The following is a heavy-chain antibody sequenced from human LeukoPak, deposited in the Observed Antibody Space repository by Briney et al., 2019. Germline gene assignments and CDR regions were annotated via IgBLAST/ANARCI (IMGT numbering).Heavy chain of an antibody. CDR2: INQDGSEK. CDR3: ARGGVAEGIYFDC. Sequence: GGSLRPSCAASGLSFRSHWMSWVRQAPGKGLEWVANINQDGSEKYYVDSVKGRFTISRDNAENSLYLQMNTLRAEDTAVYYCARGGVAEGIYFDCWGQGNLVTVS. J-gene: IGHJ4*02. CDR1: GLSFRSHW. D-gene: IGHD1-26*01. V-gene: IGHV3-7*01.